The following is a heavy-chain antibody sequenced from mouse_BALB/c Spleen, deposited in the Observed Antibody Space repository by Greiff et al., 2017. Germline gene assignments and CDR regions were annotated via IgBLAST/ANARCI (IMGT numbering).Heavy chain of an antibody. D-gene: IGHD2-2*01. CDR1: GYAFSSSW. CDR3: AKMGGYIHWYFDV. CDR2: IYPGDGDT. V-gene: IGHV1-82*01. Sequence: QVQLKQSGPELVKPGASVKISCKASGYAFSSSWMNWVKQRPGQGLEWIGRIYPGDGDTNYNGKFKGKATLTADKSSSTAYMQLSSLTSVDSAVYFCAKMGGYIHWYFDVWGAGTTVTVSS. J-gene: IGHJ1*01.